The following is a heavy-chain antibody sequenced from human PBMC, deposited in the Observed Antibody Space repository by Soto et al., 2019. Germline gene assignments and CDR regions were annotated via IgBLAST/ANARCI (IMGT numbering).Heavy chain of an antibody. CDR3: VKDSPTGPYDY. CDR2: ISHNGSNK. J-gene: IGHJ4*02. CDR1: GFTFSTFM. D-gene: IGHD1-1*01. V-gene: IGHV3-30*18. Sequence: PEGSLRLSCAASGFTFSTFMMHWVRQAPGRGLAWVAFISHNGSNKKYADSVMGRFTISGDNSKSTLYLQMNSLRAEYTAVYYCVKDSPTGPYDYSGQGTLGTVAS.